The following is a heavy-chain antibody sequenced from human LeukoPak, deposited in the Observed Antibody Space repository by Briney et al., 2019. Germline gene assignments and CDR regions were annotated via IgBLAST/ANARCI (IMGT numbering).Heavy chain of an antibody. CDR1: GFTFSSYA. CDR3: AKRTDVLTGYYNA. V-gene: IGHV3-23*01. CDR2: VSGSGGST. J-gene: IGHJ5*02. D-gene: IGHD3-9*01. Sequence: GGSLRLSCAASGFTFSSYAMSWVRQASGKGLEWVSHVSGSGGSTYYADSVKGRFTISRDNSKNGLYLQMNSLRGDDTAVYYCAKRTDVLTGYYNAWGLGTLVTVSS.